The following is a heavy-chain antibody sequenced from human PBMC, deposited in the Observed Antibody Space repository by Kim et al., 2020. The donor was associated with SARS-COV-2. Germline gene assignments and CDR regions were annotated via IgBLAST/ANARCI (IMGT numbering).Heavy chain of an antibody. CDR1: DASISTYY. J-gene: IGHJ5*01. CDR2: ISNSGSP. V-gene: IGHV4-59*01. CDR3: ARQAYCGNDCYWWFDS. Sequence: SETLSLTCTVSDASISTYYWSWIRQPPGKGLEWIGYISNSGSPTYNPSLTSRVTMSGDTSKNQFSLKLSSVTAAGTPVYYCARQAYCGNDCYWWFDSWG. D-gene: IGHD2-21*02.